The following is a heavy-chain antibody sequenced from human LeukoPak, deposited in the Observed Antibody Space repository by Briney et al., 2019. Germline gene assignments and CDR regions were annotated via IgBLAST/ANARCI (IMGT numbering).Heavy chain of an antibody. CDR1: GFTFSSYS. V-gene: IGHV3-21*01. J-gene: IGHJ5*02. CDR3: ARDGCSSTSCRFYNWFDP. D-gene: IGHD2-2*01. Sequence: GGSLRLSCAASGFTFSSYSMNWVRQAPGKGLEWVSSISSSSSYIYYADSVKGRFTISRDNARNSLYLQMNSLRAEDTAVYYCARDGCSSTSCRFYNWFDPWGQGTLVTVSS. CDR2: ISSSSSYI.